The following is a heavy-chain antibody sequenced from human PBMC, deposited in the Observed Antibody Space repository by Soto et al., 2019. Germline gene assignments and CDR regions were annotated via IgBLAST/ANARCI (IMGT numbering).Heavy chain of an antibody. J-gene: IGHJ5*02. CDR2: IYYSGST. CDR3: ARQVEWLLRDASWFDP. D-gene: IGHD3-3*01. Sequence: SETLSLTCTVSGGSISSYYWSWIRRPPGKGLEWIGYIYYSGSTNYNPSLKSRVTISVDTSKNQFSLKLSSVTAADTAVYYCARQVEWLLRDASWFDPWGQGTLVTVSS. CDR1: GGSISSYY. V-gene: IGHV4-59*01.